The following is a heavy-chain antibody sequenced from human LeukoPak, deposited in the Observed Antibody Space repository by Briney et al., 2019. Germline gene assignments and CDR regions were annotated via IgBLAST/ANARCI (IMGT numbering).Heavy chain of an antibody. CDR1: GFTFSSYA. D-gene: IGHD3-10*01. CDR3: AKDLTSWFGGGDY. Sequence: PGGSLRLSCAASGFTFSSYAMSWVRQAPGKGLEWVSAISGSGGGTYYADSVKGRFTISRDNSKNTLYLQMNSLRAEDTAVYYCAKDLTSWFGGGDYWGQGTLVTVSS. V-gene: IGHV3-23*01. CDR2: ISGSGGGT. J-gene: IGHJ4*02.